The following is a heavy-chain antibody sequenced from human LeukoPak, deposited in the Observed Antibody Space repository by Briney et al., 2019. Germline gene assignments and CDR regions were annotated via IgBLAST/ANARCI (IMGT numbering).Heavy chain of an antibody. J-gene: IGHJ4*02. CDR1: GFNFSNYG. CDR2: IYDDGSRE. Sequence: PGRSLRLSCAASGFNFSNYGMHWVRQAPGKGLEWVAVIYDDGSREHFADSVKGRFTISRDNSKNTVVLQMNSLRAEDTAVFYCARDFKSGYIDSWGQGTLVTVSS. D-gene: IGHD3-3*01. V-gene: IGHV3-33*01. CDR3: ARDFKSGYIDS.